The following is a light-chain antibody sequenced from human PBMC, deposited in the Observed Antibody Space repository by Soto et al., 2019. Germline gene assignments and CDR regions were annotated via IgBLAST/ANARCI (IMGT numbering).Light chain of an antibody. Sequence: DSQMTQSPSSVSASIGDTVTITCRASQDINVYLNWYQQKPGEVPKLLIYSASTLHSGVPSRFTGSGSETDFTLTIRSLQPEDVATYYCQHGYVAPYSFGQGTKVDNK. CDR2: SAS. V-gene: IGKV1-39*01. J-gene: IGKJ2*03. CDR3: QHGYVAPYS. CDR1: QDINVY.